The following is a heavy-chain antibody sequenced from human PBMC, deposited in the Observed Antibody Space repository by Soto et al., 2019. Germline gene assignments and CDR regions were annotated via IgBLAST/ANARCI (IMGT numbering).Heavy chain of an antibody. D-gene: IGHD6-19*01. J-gene: IGHJ5*02. CDR1: GGSISSGGYY. CDR3: ARLGRRGPQWPDP. Sequence: SETLSLTCTVSGGSISSGGYYWSWIRQHPGKGLEWIGYIYYNVSTNYNPSLKSRVTISVDTSKNQFSLKLSSVTAADTAVYYCARLGRRGPQWPDPWGQGTLVTVSS. V-gene: IGHV4-61*08. CDR2: IYYNVST.